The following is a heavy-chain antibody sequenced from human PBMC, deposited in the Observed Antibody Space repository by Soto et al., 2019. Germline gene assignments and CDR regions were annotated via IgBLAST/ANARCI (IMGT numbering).Heavy chain of an antibody. CDR3: AKVRCSSSSCYPNYYYYYGMDV. D-gene: IGHD2-2*01. J-gene: IGHJ6*02. Sequence: GGSLRLSCAASGFTFSSYGMHWVRQAPGRGLEWVALISYDGSIKYYADSVKGRFTISRDNSKNTLYLQMNSLRAEDTAVYYCAKVRCSSSSCYPNYYYYYGMDVWGQGTTVTVSS. V-gene: IGHV3-30*18. CDR2: ISYDGSIK. CDR1: GFTFSSYG.